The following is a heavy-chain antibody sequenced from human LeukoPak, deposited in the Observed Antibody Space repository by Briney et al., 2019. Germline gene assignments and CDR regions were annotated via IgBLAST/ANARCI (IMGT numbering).Heavy chain of an antibody. CDR2: INSAVIGT. CDR1: GFTFGSYR. CDR3: GRDIATAVDY. J-gene: IGHJ4*02. D-gene: IGHD6-13*01. V-gene: IGHV3-74*01. Sequence: RGSLRLSRTPSGFTFGSYRMHWVRQAPEKGLVCVSRINSAVIGTNYAHSAKGRFTISRDNAKNTLSLHMNSRRAEATAICYFGRDIATAVDYWGLGTLVTVSS.